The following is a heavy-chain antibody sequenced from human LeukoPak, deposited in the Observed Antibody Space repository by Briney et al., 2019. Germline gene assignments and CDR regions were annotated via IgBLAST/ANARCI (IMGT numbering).Heavy chain of an antibody. D-gene: IGHD7-27*01. CDR3: VKRTGLYFDY. CDR2: ISSNGGNT. Sequence: PGGSLRLSCSASGFTFSSYAIHWVRQAPGKGLEYVSGISSNGGNTYNANSLKGRITISRDNSKNTVDLQMSSLRTEDTAVYFCVKRTGLYFDYWGQGTLVTASS. J-gene: IGHJ4*02. CDR1: GFTFSSYA. V-gene: IGHV3-64D*09.